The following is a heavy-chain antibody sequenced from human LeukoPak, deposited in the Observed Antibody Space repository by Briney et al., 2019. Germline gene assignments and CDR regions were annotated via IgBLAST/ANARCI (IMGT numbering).Heavy chain of an antibody. CDR3: AKDGSPDFDWLLSEKYFDY. V-gene: IGHV3-23*01. CDR1: GFTFSSYA. CDR2: ISGSGGST. Sequence: GGSLRLSCAASGFTFSSYAMNWVRQAPGKGLEWVSGISGSGGSTYYADSVKGRFTISRDNSKNTLSLQMNSLRGEDTAVYYCAKDGSPDFDWLLSEKYFDYWGQGTLVTVSS. D-gene: IGHD3-9*01. J-gene: IGHJ4*02.